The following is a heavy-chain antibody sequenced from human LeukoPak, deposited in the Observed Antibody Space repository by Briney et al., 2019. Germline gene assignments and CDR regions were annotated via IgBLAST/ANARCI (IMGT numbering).Heavy chain of an antibody. D-gene: IGHD5-18*01. Sequence: SETLSLTCAVYGGSFSGYYWSWIRQPPGKGLEWIGEINHSGSTNYNPSLKSRVTISVDTSKNQFSLKLSSVTAADTAVYYCAGGYSFGFLGAFDYWGQETLVTVSS. J-gene: IGHJ4*02. CDR3: AGGYSFGFLGAFDY. V-gene: IGHV4-34*01. CDR2: INHSGST. CDR1: GGSFSGYY.